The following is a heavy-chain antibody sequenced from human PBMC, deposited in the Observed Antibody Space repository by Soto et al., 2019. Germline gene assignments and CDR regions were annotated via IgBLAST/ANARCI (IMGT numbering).Heavy chain of an antibody. D-gene: IGHD3-22*01. CDR3: ARVVHDSSGSHFDF. J-gene: IGHJ4*02. CDR1: NYSISSDHY. CDR2: IYHSGSS. Sequence: SETLSLTCAVSNYSISSDHYWGWIRQPPGRGLEWIGTIYHSGSSYNNPSLKGRLTISVDTSKNQFSLQLNSVTSADTAVYYCARVVHDSSGSHFDFWGRGTLVTVSS. V-gene: IGHV4-38-2*01.